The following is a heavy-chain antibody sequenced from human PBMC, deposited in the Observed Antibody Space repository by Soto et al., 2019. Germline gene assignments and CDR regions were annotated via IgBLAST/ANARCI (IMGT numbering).Heavy chain of an antibody. V-gene: IGHV1-69*01. Sequence: QVLLVQSGAEVKKPGSSVKIACKASGGSFGNSAINWVRQTPGQGLEWLGGFIPVYRTLNYAQKFQGRVTITADESTGTAYMTLNSLASNDTAVYYCATGVNWIGYVTVDSWGQGTRVTVSS. J-gene: IGHJ4*02. D-gene: IGHD3-3*01. CDR1: GGSFGNSA. CDR3: ATGVNWIGYVTVDS. CDR2: FIPVYRTL.